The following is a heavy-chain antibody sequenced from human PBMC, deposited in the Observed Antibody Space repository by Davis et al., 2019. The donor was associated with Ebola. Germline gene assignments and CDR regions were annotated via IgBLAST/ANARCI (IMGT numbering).Heavy chain of an antibody. CDR2: TSYDGSKK. D-gene: IGHD5-24*01. CDR1: GFTFSSYA. J-gene: IGHJ4*02. Sequence: PGGSLRLSCAASGFTFSSYAIHWVRQAPGKGLEGVAVTSYDGSKKYYADSVRGRFTISGDNSKSTLYLQMNSLRAEDTAVYYCARDPHGYNSNFDYWGQGTLVTVSS. CDR3: ARDPHGYNSNFDY. V-gene: IGHV3-30*03.